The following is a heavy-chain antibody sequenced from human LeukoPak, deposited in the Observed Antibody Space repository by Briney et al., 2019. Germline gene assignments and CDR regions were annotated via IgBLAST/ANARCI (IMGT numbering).Heavy chain of an antibody. CDR3: AKYQRQWLPKGGFDY. Sequence: PGRSLRLSCAASGFTFSSYGMHWVRQAPGKGLEWVAVISYDGNNKYYADSVKGRFTISRDNSKNTLYLQMDNPRAKDTAVYYCAKYQRQWLPKGGFDYWGQGTLVTVSS. CDR1: GFTFSSYG. D-gene: IGHD6-19*01. V-gene: IGHV3-30*18. J-gene: IGHJ4*02. CDR2: ISYDGNNK.